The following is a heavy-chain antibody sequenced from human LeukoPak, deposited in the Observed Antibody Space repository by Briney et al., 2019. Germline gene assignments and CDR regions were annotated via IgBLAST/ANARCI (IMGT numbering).Heavy chain of an antibody. J-gene: IGHJ4*02. CDR2: INHSGST. CDR3: ARGPLWLGPPRSYFDY. V-gene: IGHV4-34*01. D-gene: IGHD5-24*01. Sequence: PGGSLRLSRAASGFTFRTYSMNWVRQPPGKGLELIGEINHSGSTNYNPSLKSRVTISVDTSKNQFSLKLSSVTAADTAVYYCARGPLWLGPPRSYFDYWGQGTLVTVSS. CDR1: GFTFRTYS.